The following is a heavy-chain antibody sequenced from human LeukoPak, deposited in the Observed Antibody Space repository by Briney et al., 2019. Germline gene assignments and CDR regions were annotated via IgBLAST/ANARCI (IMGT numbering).Heavy chain of an antibody. J-gene: IGHJ4*02. Sequence: PGGSLRLSCAASGFSFSDYYVIWIRQAPGRGLEYVSYISSHGSSIHYADSVKGRFTISRDNANNSLFLQMNSLRAEDTAVYYCARTGQYCSGGTRYSGQFDFWGQGTLVTVSS. D-gene: IGHD2-15*01. CDR2: ISSHGSSI. V-gene: IGHV3-11*01. CDR1: GFSFSDYY. CDR3: ARTGQYCSGGTRYSGQFDF.